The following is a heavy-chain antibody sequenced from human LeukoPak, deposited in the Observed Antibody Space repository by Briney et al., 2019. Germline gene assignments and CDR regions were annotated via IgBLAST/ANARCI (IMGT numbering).Heavy chain of an antibody. J-gene: IGHJ6*03. CDR3: AREAEGYCDGGRCYTGGYMDV. CDR2: INADGRIT. Sequence: GGSLRLSCAASGFYLSGFWMHWVRQVPGKGLIWVARINADGRITNYADSVKGRFTISRDNAKNTLYLQMNSLRAEDTAVYYCAREAEGYCDGGRCYTGGYMDVWGKGTTVTVS. D-gene: IGHD2-15*01. V-gene: IGHV3-74*01. CDR1: GFYLSGFW.